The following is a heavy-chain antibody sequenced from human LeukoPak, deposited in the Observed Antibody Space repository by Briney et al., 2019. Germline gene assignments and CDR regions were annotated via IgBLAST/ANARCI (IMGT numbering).Heavy chain of an antibody. CDR1: GGSFSGYY. CDR2: INHSGST. D-gene: IGHD2-15*01. CDR3: ASVVVVGATSRAAYFQH. J-gene: IGHJ1*01. Sequence: SETLSLTCAVYGGSFSGYYWSWIRQPPGKGLEWIGEINHSGSTNYNPSLKSRVTISVDTSKNQFSLKLSSVTAADTAVYYCASVVVVGATSRAAYFQHWGQGTLVTVSS. V-gene: IGHV4-34*01.